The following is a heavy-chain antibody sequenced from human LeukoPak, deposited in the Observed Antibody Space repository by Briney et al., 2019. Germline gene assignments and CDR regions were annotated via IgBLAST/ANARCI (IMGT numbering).Heavy chain of an antibody. J-gene: IGHJ4*02. CDR2: IYHSGST. Sequence: PSQTLSLTCAVSGGSISSGGYSWSWIRQPPGKGLEWIGYIYHSGSTYYNPSLKSRVTISVDRSKNQFSLKLSSVTAADTAVYYCARADYYGSGSYYPSFDYWGQGTPVTVSS. D-gene: IGHD3-10*01. V-gene: IGHV4-30-2*01. CDR1: GGSISSGGYS. CDR3: ARADYYGSGSYYPSFDY.